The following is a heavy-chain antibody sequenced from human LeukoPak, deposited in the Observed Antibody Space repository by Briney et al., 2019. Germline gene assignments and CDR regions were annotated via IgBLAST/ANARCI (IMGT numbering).Heavy chain of an antibody. CDR1: GFTFSSYA. Sequence: GGSLRLSCAASGFTFSSYAMSWVRQAPGKGLEWVSAISGSGGSTYYADSVKGRFTISRDNSKNTLYLQMNSLRAEDTAVYYCAKDWGSSILTNNWFDPWGQGTPVTVSS. V-gene: IGHV3-23*01. D-gene: IGHD3-16*01. CDR2: ISGSGGST. CDR3: AKDWGSSILTNNWFDP. J-gene: IGHJ5*02.